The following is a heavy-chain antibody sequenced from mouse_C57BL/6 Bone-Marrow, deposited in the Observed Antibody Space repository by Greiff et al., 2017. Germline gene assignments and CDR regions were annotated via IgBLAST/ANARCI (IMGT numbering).Heavy chain of an antibody. Sequence: VQLQQPGAELVRPGTSVKLSCKASGYTFTSYWMHWVKQRPGQGLEWIGVIDPSDSYTNYNQKFKGKATLTVDTSSSTAYMQLSSLTSEDSAVYYWAGENDYEGVDYWGQGTTLTVSS. CDR3: AGENDYEGVDY. D-gene: IGHD2-4*01. CDR1: GYTFTSYW. CDR2: IDPSDSYT. V-gene: IGHV1-59*01. J-gene: IGHJ2*01.